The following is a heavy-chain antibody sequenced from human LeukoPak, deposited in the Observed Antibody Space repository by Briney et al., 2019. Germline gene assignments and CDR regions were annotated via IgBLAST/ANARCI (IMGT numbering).Heavy chain of an antibody. Sequence: PGGSLGLSCAASGFTFSSYGMHWVRQAPGKGLEWVAVIWYDGSNKYYADSVKGRFTIPRDNSKNTLYLQMNSLRAEDTAVYYCARSRGDFWSGYYDIDYWGQGTLVTVSS. J-gene: IGHJ4*02. CDR3: ARSRGDFWSGYYDIDY. D-gene: IGHD3-3*01. CDR1: GFTFSSYG. V-gene: IGHV3-33*01. CDR2: IWYDGSNK.